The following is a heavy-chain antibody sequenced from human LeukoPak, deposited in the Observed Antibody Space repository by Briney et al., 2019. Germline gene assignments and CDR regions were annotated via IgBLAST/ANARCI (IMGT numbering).Heavy chain of an antibody. V-gene: IGHV3-20*04. CDR2: INWNGGST. D-gene: IGHD3-22*01. CDR3: ARGDYYDSSGHYFDY. J-gene: IGHJ4*02. CDR1: GFTFDDYG. Sequence: PGGTLRLSCAASGFTFDDYGMSWVRQAPGKGLEWVSGINWNGGSTGYADSVKGRFTISRDNAKNSLYLQMNSLRAEDTALYYCARGDYYDSSGHYFDYWGQGTLVTVSS.